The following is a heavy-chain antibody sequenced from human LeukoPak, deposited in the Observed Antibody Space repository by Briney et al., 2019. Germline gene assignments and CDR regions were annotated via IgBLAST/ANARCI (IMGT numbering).Heavy chain of an antibody. CDR1: GHTLSQYA. V-gene: IGHV1-3*04. CDR2: INSGNSNT. D-gene: IGHD4-17*01. Sequence: GASVKVSCKASGHTLSQYAMHWVRQAPGQRPEWMGWINSGNSNTKYDQKFQGRVTITRDTSASTAYMELSSLRSEDTAVYYCARGVKGVTSGPYFDYWGQGTLVTVSS. J-gene: IGHJ4*02. CDR3: ARGVKGVTSGPYFDY.